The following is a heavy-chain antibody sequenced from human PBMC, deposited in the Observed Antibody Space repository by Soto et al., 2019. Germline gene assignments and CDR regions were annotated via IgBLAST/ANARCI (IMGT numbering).Heavy chain of an antibody. CDR2: IYYSAST. J-gene: IGHJ6*02. CDR1: GSCISSSSYY. Sequence: PSVTLSLTGTVAGSCISSSSYYWGWIRQRPGKGLDWIWSIYYSASTYYHPSLKSRVTISVDTSKNQFSLKLSSVTAADTAVYYSPTHSNRDTIFGVVITYGMDVWGQGTTVTVSS. D-gene: IGHD3-3*01. CDR3: PTHSNRDTIFGVVITYGMDV. V-gene: IGHV4-39*01.